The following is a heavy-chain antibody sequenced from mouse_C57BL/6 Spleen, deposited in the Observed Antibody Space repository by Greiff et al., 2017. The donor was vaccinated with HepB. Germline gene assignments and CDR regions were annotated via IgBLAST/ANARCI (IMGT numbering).Heavy chain of an antibody. V-gene: IGHV6-3*01. CDR3: TTTGWYYYAMDY. D-gene: IGHD1-1*02. J-gene: IGHJ4*01. CDR2: IRLKSDNYAT. Sequence: EVKVEESGGGLVQPGGSMKLSCVASGFTFSNYWMNWVRQSPEKGLEWVAQIRLKSDNYATHYAESVKGRFTISRDDSKSSVYLQMNNLRAEDTGIYYCTTTGWYYYAMDYWGQGTSVTVSS. CDR1: GFTFSNYW.